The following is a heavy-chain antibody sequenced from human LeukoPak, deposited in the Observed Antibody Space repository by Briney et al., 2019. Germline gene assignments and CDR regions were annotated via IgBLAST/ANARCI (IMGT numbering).Heavy chain of an antibody. V-gene: IGHV1-18*01. J-gene: IGHJ4*02. CDR2: ISAYNGNT. Sequence: ASVKVSCKASGYTFTGYGISWVRQAPGQGLEWMGWISAYNGNTNYAQKLQGRVTMTTDTSTSTAYMELRSLRSDDTAVYYCARDGAPYDYVWGSYRYPDYFDYWGQGTLVTVSS. D-gene: IGHD3-16*02. CDR1: GYTFTGYG. CDR3: ARDGAPYDYVWGSYRYPDYFDY.